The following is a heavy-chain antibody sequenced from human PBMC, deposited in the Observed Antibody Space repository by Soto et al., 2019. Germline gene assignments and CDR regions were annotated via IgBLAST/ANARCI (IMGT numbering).Heavy chain of an antibody. V-gene: IGHV3-74*01. Sequence: GALRLSCTASGFTFSMYWMHWVRQVPGKGPEWVSRISDDGSRADYADSVKGRFTISRDNAKNTLYLEMHVLRADDTAVYYCTRGPRPSSVGTGAFWGQGTPVTVSS. CDR2: ISDDGSRA. J-gene: IGHJ4*02. CDR1: GFTFSMYW. CDR3: TRGPRPSSVGTGAF. D-gene: IGHD3-10*01.